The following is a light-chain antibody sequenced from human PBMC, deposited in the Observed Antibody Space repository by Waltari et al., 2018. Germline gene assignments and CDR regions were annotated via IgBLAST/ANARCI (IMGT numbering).Light chain of an antibody. CDR1: SSDVGNYNL. CDR3: CSYAGTSYV. J-gene: IGLJ1*01. CDR2: GVS. Sequence: QSALTQPASVSGSPGQSITISCTGTSSDVGNYNLVSWYQQHPDKAPKLMIYGVSKRPSVFSNRFSGSKSGNTASLTISGLQAEDEADYYCCSYAGTSYVFGTGTKVTVL. V-gene: IGLV2-23*02.